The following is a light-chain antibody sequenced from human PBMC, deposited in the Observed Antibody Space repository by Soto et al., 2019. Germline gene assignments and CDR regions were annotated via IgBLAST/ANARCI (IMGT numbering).Light chain of an antibody. CDR2: RAS. CDR3: QQYSDWPPWT. V-gene: IGKV3-15*01. CDR1: LSIGGY. Sequence: MVMTPCPATLSPSPGDTATFSSRASLSIGGYFGWYQQTPGQTPRLLIFRASSRATGVHARFSASGSATEVSLPISGLQSEDFAVYYCQQYSDWPPWTFGPGTKVEIK. J-gene: IGKJ1*01.